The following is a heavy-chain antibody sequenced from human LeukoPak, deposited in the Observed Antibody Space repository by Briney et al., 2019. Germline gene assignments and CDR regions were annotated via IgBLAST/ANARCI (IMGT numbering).Heavy chain of an antibody. CDR2: IYPSGST. CDR3: ARYYLQWLARSTNWFDP. D-gene: IGHD6-19*01. Sequence: SEALSLTCAVSSGSINSSNWWSWVRQPPGKGLEWIGEIYPSGSTNYNPSLKSRVTMSVDESKNEFSLKLTSVTAADTAVYYCARYYLQWLARSTNWFDPWGQGTLVTVSS. V-gene: IGHV4-4*02. J-gene: IGHJ5*02. CDR1: SGSINSSNW.